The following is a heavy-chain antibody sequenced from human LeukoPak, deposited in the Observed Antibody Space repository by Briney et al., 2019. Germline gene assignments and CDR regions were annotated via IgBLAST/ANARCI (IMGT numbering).Heavy chain of an antibody. CDR1: GGSFSGYY. CDR3: ARVRLVIKDYFGY. D-gene: IGHD3-9*01. V-gene: IGHV4-34*01. CDR2: INHSGST. J-gene: IGHJ4*02. Sequence: SETLSLTCAVYGGSFSGYYWSWIRQPPGKGLEWIGEINHSGSTNYNPSLKSRVAISVDTSKNQFSLKLSSVTAADTAVYYCARVRLVIKDYFGYWGQGTLVTVSS.